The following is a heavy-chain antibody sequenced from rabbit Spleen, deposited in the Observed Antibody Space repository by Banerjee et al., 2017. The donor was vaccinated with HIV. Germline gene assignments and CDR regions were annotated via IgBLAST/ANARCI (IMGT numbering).Heavy chain of an antibody. CDR1: GFDFSSYG. CDR2: SDPVFGST. D-gene: IGHD4-1*01. V-gene: IGHV1S7*01. CDR3: VRDRRSSGWGVPLYYFNL. Sequence: QQLVESGGGLVQPGGSLKLSCKTSGFDFSSYGVSWVRQAPGKGLEWIGYSDPVFGSTYYASWVNGRFTISSDNAQNTLYLQLNSLTAADTATYFCVRDRRSSGWGVPLYYFNLWGPGTLVTVS. J-gene: IGHJ4*01.